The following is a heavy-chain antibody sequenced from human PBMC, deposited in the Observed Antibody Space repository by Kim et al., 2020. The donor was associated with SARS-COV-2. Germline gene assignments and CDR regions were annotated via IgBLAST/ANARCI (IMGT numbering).Heavy chain of an antibody. CDR1: GGSISSSSYY. CDR2: IYYSGST. D-gene: IGHD6-19*01. J-gene: IGHJ4*02. V-gene: IGHV4-39*01. CDR3: ARRGAVAGIIY. Sequence: SETLSLTCTVSGGSISSSSYYWGWIRQPPGKGLEWNGSIYYSGSTYYNPSLKSRVTISVDTSKNQFSLKLSSVTAADTAVYYCARRGAVAGIIYWGQGTLVTVSS.